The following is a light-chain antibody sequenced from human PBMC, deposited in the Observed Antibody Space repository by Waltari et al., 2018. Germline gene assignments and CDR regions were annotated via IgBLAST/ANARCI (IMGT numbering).Light chain of an antibody. CDR2: EVS. CDR1: TSDVGGYTY. J-gene: IGLJ3*02. CDR3: SSYTSTTDLV. Sequence: QSALTQPASVSGSPGQSITIPCTGTTSDVGGYTYVSWHQPHPGKAPKLIIFEVSYRPSGVSNRFSGSKSGNTASLTISGLQPDDEADYYCSSYTSTTDLVFGGGTKVTVL. V-gene: IGLV2-14*01.